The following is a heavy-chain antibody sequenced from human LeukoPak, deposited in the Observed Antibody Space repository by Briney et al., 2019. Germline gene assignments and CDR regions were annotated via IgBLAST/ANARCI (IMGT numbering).Heavy chain of an antibody. V-gene: IGHV4-34*01. Sequence: PSETLSLTCAVYGGSFSGYYGSWFRQPPGKGLEWIGEINHIGSTNYNSSLKSRVTISIATSMTQFSLKLSSVTAADTAMYYCARASYDFWSGYYSLNNWFDPWGQGTLVTVSS. CDR1: GGSFSGYY. CDR2: INHIGST. D-gene: IGHD3-3*01. CDR3: ARASYDFWSGYYSLNNWFDP. J-gene: IGHJ5*02.